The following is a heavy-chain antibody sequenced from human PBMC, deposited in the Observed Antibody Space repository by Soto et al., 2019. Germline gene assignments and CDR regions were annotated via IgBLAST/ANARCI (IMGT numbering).Heavy chain of an antibody. Sequence: QVQLQESGPGLVKPSGTLSLTCAVSGASISDNWWSWVRQPPGKGLEWIGEIYHSGTTTYNPSLKSRVISSVDKSASQISLTLNSVTAADTAIYYCARHVAVPRTRGFDYWGQGTPVTVSS. CDR3: ARHVAVPRTRGFDY. CDR2: IYHSGTT. J-gene: IGHJ4*02. V-gene: IGHV4-4*02. CDR1: GASISDNW. D-gene: IGHD2-15*01.